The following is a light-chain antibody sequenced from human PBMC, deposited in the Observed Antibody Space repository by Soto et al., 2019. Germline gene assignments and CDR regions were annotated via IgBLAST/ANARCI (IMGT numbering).Light chain of an antibody. Sequence: QSALTQPASVSGSPGQSITISCIGTSGDVGGYNYVSWYQQHPGRAPKVIIYDVSNRPSGVSNRFSGSKSGNAASMTISGLQADDEADYYCSSYTNTNTLVFGGGTKVTVL. J-gene: IGLJ2*01. CDR3: SSYTNTNTLV. V-gene: IGLV2-14*01. CDR1: SGDVGGYNY. CDR2: DVS.